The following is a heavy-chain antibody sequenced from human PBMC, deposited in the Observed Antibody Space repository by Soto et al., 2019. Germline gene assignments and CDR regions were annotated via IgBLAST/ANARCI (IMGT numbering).Heavy chain of an antibody. CDR2: IKPDGSET. Sequence: LRLSCAASGLTFSGHWMTWVRQTPGEGLQWVAAIKPDGSETFYVDSVKGRFTISRDNARNSLFLQMDSLRAEDTAVYYCTSRPSGMTYHAVFDFWGQGTMVTVSS. V-gene: IGHV3-7*03. D-gene: IGHD2-21*02. J-gene: IGHJ4*02. CDR1: GLTFSGHW. CDR3: TSRPSGMTYHAVFDF.